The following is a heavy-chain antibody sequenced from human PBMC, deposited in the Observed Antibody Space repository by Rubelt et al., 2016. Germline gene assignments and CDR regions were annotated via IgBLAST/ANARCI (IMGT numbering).Heavy chain of an antibody. CDR2: IWYDGSNK. CDR3: ARDPASSRAGTIIDY. CDR1: GFTFSSYG. Sequence: MQLLESGGGLVQPGGSLRLSCAASGFTFSSYGMHWVRQAPGKGLEWVAVIWYDGSNKYYADSVKGRFTISRDNSKNTLYLQMNSLRAEDTAVYYCARDPASSRAGTIIDYWGQGTLVTVSS. J-gene: IGHJ4*02. V-gene: IGHV3-33*08. D-gene: IGHD6-13*01.